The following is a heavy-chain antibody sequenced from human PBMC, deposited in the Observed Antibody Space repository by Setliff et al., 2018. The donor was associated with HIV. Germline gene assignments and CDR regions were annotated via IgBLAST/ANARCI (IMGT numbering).Heavy chain of an antibody. CDR3: ARYGSGWPLWYFDL. CDR2: ISAYNGNT. Sequence: ASVMVSCKASGYTFTNYGISWVRQAPGQGLEWMGWISAYNGNTNYAQKLQGRVTMTTDTSTSTAYMELRSLRSDDTAVYYCARYGSGWPLWYFDLWGRGTLVTVSS. J-gene: IGHJ2*01. V-gene: IGHV1-18*01. D-gene: IGHD6-19*01. CDR1: GYTFTNYG.